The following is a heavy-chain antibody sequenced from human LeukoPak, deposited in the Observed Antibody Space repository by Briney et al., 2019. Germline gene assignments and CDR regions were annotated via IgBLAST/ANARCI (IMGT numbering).Heavy chain of an antibody. Sequence: PGRSLRLSCAASGFTFDDYAMHWVRQVPGKGLEGVSGISWNSGSKGYADSVKGRFTISRDNAKNSLYLQMNSLRAEDTALYYCAKGYSSSGTDAFDIWGQGTMVTVSS. V-gene: IGHV3-9*01. D-gene: IGHD6-13*01. CDR2: ISWNSGSK. CDR3: AKGYSSSGTDAFDI. CDR1: GFTFDDYA. J-gene: IGHJ3*02.